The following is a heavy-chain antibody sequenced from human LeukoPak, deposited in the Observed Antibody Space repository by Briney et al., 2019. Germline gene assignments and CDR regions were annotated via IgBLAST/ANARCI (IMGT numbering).Heavy chain of an antibody. D-gene: IGHD7-27*01. V-gene: IGHV2-70*17. J-gene: IGHJ4*02. CDR2: IDWDDDT. CDR1: GFSLSTSRMC. CDR3: ARTVVKLPGDDTYYFDY. Sequence: SGPALVNPPQPLTLTCTFSGFSLSTSRMCVSWIRQPPVKALEWLARIDWDDDTFYSTSLETRPTISKGTYKNQVVLTMTNMDPVDTATYYCARTVVKLPGDDTYYFDYWGQGILVTVSS.